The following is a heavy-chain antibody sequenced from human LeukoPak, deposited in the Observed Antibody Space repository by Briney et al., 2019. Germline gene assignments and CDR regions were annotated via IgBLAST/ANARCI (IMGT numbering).Heavy chain of an antibody. CDR1: GFTFSSYS. V-gene: IGHV3-21*01. J-gene: IGHJ3*02. Sequence: GGSLRLSCAASGFTFSSYSMNWVRQAPGKGLEWVSSISSSSSYIYYADSVKGRFTISRDNAKNSLYLQMNSLRAEDTAVYYCAATGGSWADAFDIWGQGTMVTVSS. D-gene: IGHD2-15*01. CDR3: AATGGSWADAFDI. CDR2: ISSSSSYI.